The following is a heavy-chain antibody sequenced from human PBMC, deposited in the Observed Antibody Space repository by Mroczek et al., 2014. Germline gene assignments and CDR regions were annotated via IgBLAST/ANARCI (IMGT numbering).Heavy chain of an antibody. D-gene: IGHD2-2*01. CDR2: IIPILGIA. J-gene: IGHJ6*02. Sequence: VQLVQSGAEVKKPGSSVKVSCKASGGTFSSYTISWVRQAPGQGLEWMGRIIPILGIANYAQKFQGRVTITADKSTSTAYMELSSLRSEDTAVYYCARDEGYCSSTSCYDALDYYYYGMDVWGQGTTVTVSS. CDR3: ARDEGYCSSTSCYDALDYYYYGMDV. V-gene: IGHV1-69*04. CDR1: GGTFSSYT.